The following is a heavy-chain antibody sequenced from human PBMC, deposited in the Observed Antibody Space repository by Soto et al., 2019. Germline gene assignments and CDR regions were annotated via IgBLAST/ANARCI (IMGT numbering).Heavy chain of an antibody. CDR3: ARLRTVVITDYNYFDY. V-gene: IGHV3-7*03. D-gene: IGHD3-22*01. J-gene: IGHJ4*02. CDR1: GFTFSSYW. Sequence: PGGSLRLSCAASGFTFSSYWMSWVRQAPGKGLEWVANIKQDGSEKYYVDSVKGRFTISRDNAKNSLYLQMNSLRAEDTAVYYCARLRTVVITDYNYFDYWGQGTLVTVS. CDR2: IKQDGSEK.